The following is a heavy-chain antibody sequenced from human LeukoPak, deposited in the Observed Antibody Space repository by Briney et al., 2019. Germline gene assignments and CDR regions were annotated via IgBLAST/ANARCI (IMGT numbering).Heavy chain of an antibody. CDR2: IYSGGST. CDR1: GFTVSSNY. Sequence: RRSLRLSCAASGFTVSSNYMSWVRQAPGKGLEWVSVIYSGGSTYYADSVKGRFTISRDNSKNTLYLQMNSLRAEDTAVYYCARASHLTASSYYYYGMDVWGQGTTVTVSS. V-gene: IGHV3-66*01. J-gene: IGHJ6*02. D-gene: IGHD2-21*02. CDR3: ARASHLTASSYYYYGMDV.